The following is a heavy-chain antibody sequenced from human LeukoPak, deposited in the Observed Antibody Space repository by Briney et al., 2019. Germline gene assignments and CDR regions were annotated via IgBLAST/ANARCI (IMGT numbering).Heavy chain of an antibody. J-gene: IGHJ3*02. CDR1: GFTFSSYG. CDR2: ISYDGSNK. Sequence: GRSLRLSCAASGFTFSSYGMHWVRQAPGKGLEWVAVISYDGSNKYYADSVKGRFTISRDNSKNTLYLQMNSLRAEDTAVYYCAKDEAIQGAFDIWGQGTMVTVSS. V-gene: IGHV3-30*18. CDR3: AKDEAIQGAFDI.